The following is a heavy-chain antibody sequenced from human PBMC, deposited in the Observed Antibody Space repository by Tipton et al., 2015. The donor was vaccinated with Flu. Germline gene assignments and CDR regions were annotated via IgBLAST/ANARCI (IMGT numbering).Heavy chain of an antibody. CDR2: IYHSGST. CDR3: ARGGLLWFGELSPGYFDY. D-gene: IGHD3-10*01. J-gene: IGHJ4*02. Sequence: GLVKPSETLSLTCTISGGSISSGGYSWSWIRQPPGKGLEWIGYIYHSGSTYYNPSLKSRVTISVDRSKNQFSLKLSSVTAADTAVYYCARGGLLWFGELSPGYFDYWGQGTLVNVSS. V-gene: IGHV4-30-2*01. CDR1: GGSISSGGYS.